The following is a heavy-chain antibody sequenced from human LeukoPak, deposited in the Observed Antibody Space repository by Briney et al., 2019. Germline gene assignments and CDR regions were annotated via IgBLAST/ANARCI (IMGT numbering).Heavy chain of an antibody. V-gene: IGHV3-11*01. D-gene: IGHD3-10*01. CDR3: VSARGAGPGAHFGY. J-gene: IGHJ4*02. CDR2: ISNTGSFI. CDR1: GLTFSDEY. Sequence: PGGSLRLSCAASGLTFSDEYMSWIRQAPGKGLEWVSYISNTGSFISYADSVKGRFTISRDNAKNSLYLQMNSLRAEDAAAYYCVSARGAGPGAHFGYWGQGTLVTVSS.